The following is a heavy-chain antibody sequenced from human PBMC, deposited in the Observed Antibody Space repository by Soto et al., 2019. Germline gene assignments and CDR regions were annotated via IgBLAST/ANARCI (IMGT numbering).Heavy chain of an antibody. V-gene: IGHV1-3*01. CDR1: GYTFTNYA. J-gene: IGHJ5*02. CDR3: ATDPEGNWFDP. Sequence: ASVKFSCKASGYTFTNYAIHWVRQAPGQRLELMGWTNVGSGDTKYSQNFQGRATITRDTSATTVYMELSSLRSEDTAVYYCATDPEGNWFDPWGQGTLVTSPQ. CDR2: TNVGSGDT.